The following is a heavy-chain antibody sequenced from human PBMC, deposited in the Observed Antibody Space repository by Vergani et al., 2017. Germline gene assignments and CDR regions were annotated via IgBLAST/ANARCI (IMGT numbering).Heavy chain of an antibody. V-gene: IGHV3-30*18. J-gene: IGHJ6*03. CDR3: AKDLAGCSGGSCYYYYYYMDV. D-gene: IGHD2-15*01. Sequence: QVQLVESGGGVVQPGRSLRLSCAASGFTFSSYGMHWVRQAPGKGLEWVAVISYDGSNKYYADSVKGRFTISRDNSKNTLYLQMNSLRAEDTAVYYCAKDLAGCSGGSCYYYYYYMDVWGKGTTVTVSS. CDR2: ISYDGSNK. CDR1: GFTFSSYG.